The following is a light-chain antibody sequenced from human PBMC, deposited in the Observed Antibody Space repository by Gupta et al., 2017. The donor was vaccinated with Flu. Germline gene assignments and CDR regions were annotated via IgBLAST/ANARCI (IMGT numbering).Light chain of an antibody. CDR3: QQSYSTPYT. CDR2: AAS. J-gene: IGKJ2*01. V-gene: IGKV1-39*01. Sequence: DLQMTQSPPSLSASVGDRVTITCRASQSISSYLNWYQQKPGKAPKLLIYAASSLQSGVPSRFSGSGSGTDFTLTISSLQPEDFATYYCQQSYSTPYTFGQGTKLEIK. CDR1: QSISSY.